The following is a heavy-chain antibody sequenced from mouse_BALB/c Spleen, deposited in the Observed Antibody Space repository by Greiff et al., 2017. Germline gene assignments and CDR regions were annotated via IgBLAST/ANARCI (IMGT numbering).Heavy chain of an antibody. V-gene: IGHV7-3*02. CDR2: IRNKANGYTT. CDR3: ARDEGLTWFAY. J-gene: IGHJ3*01. D-gene: IGHD3-3*01. CDR1: GFTFTDYY. Sequence: EVQVVESGGGLVQPGGSLRLSCATSGFTFTDYYMSWVRQPPGKALEWLGFIRNKANGYTTEYSASVKGRFTISRDNSQSILYLQMNTLRAEDSATEYCARDEGLTWFAYWGQGTLVTVSA.